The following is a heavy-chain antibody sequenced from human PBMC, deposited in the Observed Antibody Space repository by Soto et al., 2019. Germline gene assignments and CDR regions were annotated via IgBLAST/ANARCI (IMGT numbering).Heavy chain of an antibody. CDR2: INPNGGYT. D-gene: IGHD2-21*02. CDR3: TRADSDVVILPDVRPLFDL. Sequence: ASAKVSCKTSGYDFFKYNMHWVRQAPGQGLEWMGVINPNGGYTRHAQKFQGRVIMTRDTSSKIVYMELSGLTSADTAMYYCTRADSDVVILPDVRPLFDLWGQGALVTVSS. V-gene: IGHV1-46*01. J-gene: IGHJ4*02. CDR1: GYDFFKYN.